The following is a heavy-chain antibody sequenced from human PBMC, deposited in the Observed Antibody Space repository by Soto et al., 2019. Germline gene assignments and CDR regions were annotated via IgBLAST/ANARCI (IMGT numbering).Heavy chain of an antibody. CDR1: GFTFRNHG. CDR3: ARPGYSSGWLYAAFDI. Sequence: PGESLKISCAASGFTFRNHGMHWVRQAPGKGLEWVAVISYDGSNEYYADSVKGRFTISRDNSKNTLYLQMNSLRADDTAVYYCARPGYSSGWLYAAFDIWGQGTMVTVSS. V-gene: IGHV3-30*19. J-gene: IGHJ3*02. CDR2: ISYDGSNE. D-gene: IGHD6-19*01.